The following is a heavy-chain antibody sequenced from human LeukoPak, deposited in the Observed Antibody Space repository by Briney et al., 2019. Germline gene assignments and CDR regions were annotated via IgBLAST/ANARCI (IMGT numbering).Heavy chain of an antibody. Sequence: SETLSLTCTVSGGSISGYYWTWIRRPAGKGLEWIGRLYSSGSTDYTPSLKTRVTMSVDLSRNQFSLKLTSLTAADTAIYYCARIPPLTTGLHYSSGWDVGGQGAAVTVSS. J-gene: IGHJ6*02. CDR2: LYSSGST. CDR3: ARIPPLTTGLHYSSGWDV. D-gene: IGHD1-1*01. CDR1: GGSISGYY. V-gene: IGHV4-4*07.